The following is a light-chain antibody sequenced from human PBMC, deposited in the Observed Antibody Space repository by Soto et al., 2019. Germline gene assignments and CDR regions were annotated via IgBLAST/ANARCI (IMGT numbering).Light chain of an antibody. Sequence: QSVLTQPPSVSAAPGQKVTISCSGSGSNIGSDYVSWYQQLPGTAPKLLIYDNNQRPSGIPDRFSGSKSGTSATLGITGLQTGDEADYYCAVWDSSLSAGVFGGGTKVTVL. J-gene: IGLJ2*01. CDR1: GSNIGSDY. CDR3: AVWDSSLSAGV. CDR2: DNN. V-gene: IGLV1-51*01.